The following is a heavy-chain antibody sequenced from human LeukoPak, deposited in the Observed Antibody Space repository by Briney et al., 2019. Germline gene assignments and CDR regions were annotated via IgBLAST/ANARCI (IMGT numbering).Heavy chain of an antibody. V-gene: IGHV3-15*07. D-gene: IGHD3-10*01. CDR1: GFTFSNAW. CDR2: IKSKTDGGTT. J-gene: IGHJ4*02. CDR3: TTRTLQRYGSGSYLFDY. Sequence: PGGSLRLSCAASGFTFSNAWMNWVRQAPGKGLEWVGRIKSKTDGGTTDYAAPVKGRFTISRDDSKNTLYLQMSSLKTEDTAVYHCTTRTLQRYGSGSYLFDYWGQGTLVTVSS.